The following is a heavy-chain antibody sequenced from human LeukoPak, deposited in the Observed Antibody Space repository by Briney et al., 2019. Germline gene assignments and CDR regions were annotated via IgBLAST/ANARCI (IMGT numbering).Heavy chain of an antibody. CDR3: ARLPRRADYSGGKY. V-gene: IGHV4-59*08. CDR2: IYYSGST. D-gene: IGHD5-24*01. Sequence: SETLSLTCTVSGGSISSYYWSWIRQPPGKGLEWIGYIYYSGSTNYNPSLKSRVTISVDTSKNQFSLKLSSVTAADTAVYYCARLPRRADYSGGKYWGQGTLVTVS. CDR1: GGSISSYY. J-gene: IGHJ4*02.